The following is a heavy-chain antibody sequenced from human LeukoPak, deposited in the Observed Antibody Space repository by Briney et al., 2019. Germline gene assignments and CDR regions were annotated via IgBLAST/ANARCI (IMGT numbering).Heavy chain of an antibody. CDR1: GGSISSGSYY. V-gene: IGHV4-61*10. Sequence: PSETLSLTCTVSGGSISSGSYYWSWIRQPAGKGLEWIGYLDYSGRTNYNPSLKSRVTISVDTSKNQFSLKLSSVTAADTAVYYCARRHVQYTSSSDPYYFDFWGQGTLVTVSS. J-gene: IGHJ4*02. CDR3: ARRHVQYTSSSDPYYFDF. CDR2: LDYSGRT. D-gene: IGHD6-6*01.